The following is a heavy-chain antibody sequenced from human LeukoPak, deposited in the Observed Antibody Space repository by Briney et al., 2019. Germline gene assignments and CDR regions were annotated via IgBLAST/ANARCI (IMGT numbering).Heavy chain of an antibody. CDR2: IYYSGST. J-gene: IGHJ2*01. CDR3: ARSVIVSVWYFDL. Sequence: PSETLSLTCTVSGGSISSYYWSWIRQPPGKGLEWIGYIYYSGSTNYNPSLKSRVTISVDTSKNQFSLKLSPVTAADTAVYYGARSVIVSVWYFDLWGRGTLVTVSS. D-gene: IGHD3-16*02. CDR1: GGSISSYY. V-gene: IGHV4-59*01.